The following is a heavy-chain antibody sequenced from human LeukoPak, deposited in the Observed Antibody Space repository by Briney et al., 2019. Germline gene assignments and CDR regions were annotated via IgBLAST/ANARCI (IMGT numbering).Heavy chain of an antibody. D-gene: IGHD2-2*02. CDR1: GYTFTSYY. Sequence: ASVKVFCKASGYTFTSYYIHWVRQAPGQGLEWMGIINPSGGSTSHAQKFQGRVTMTRDTSTSTVYMELSSLRSEDTAVYYCARAYTSWSFDYWGQGTLVTVSS. CDR2: INPSGGST. CDR3: ARAYTSWSFDY. V-gene: IGHV1-46*01. J-gene: IGHJ4*02.